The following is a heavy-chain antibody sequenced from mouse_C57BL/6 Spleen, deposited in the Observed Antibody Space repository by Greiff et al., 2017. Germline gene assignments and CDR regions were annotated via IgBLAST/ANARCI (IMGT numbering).Heavy chain of an antibody. D-gene: IGHD2-1*01. V-gene: IGHV1-47*01. Sequence: QVQLQQSGAELVKPGASVKMSCKASGYTFTTYPIEWMKQNPGKSLEWIGNFHPYNDDTKYNEKFKGKATLTVDKSSSTDYLELSRVTSDDSAGYYCARRGNYWYFEVWGTGTTVTVSA. J-gene: IGHJ1*03. CDR2: FHPYNDDT. CDR1: GYTFTTYP. CDR3: ARRGNYWYFEV.